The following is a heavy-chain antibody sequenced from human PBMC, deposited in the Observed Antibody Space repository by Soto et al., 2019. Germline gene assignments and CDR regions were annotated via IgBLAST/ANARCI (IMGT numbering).Heavy chain of an antibody. CDR2: IIPIFGTA. Sequence: SVKVSCKASGGTFSSYAISWVRQAPGQGLEWMGGIIPIFGTANYAQKFQGRVTITADESTSTAYMELSSLRSEDTAVYYCARGGANYGGQSGTDVWGQGTTVTVSS. CDR3: ARGGANYGGQSGTDV. J-gene: IGHJ6*02. D-gene: IGHD4-17*01. CDR1: GGTFSSYA. V-gene: IGHV1-69*13.